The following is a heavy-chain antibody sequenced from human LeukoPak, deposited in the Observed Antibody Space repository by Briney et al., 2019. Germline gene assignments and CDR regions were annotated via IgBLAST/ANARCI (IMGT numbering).Heavy chain of an antibody. CDR2: MNPNSGNT. V-gene: IGHV1-8*03. Sequence: GASVKVSCKASGYTFTSYDINWVRQATGQGLEWMGWMNPNSGNTGYAQKFQGRVTITRNTSMSTAYMELSSLRSEDTAVYYCASGGLEGYCSSTSCYTLFDWGQGTLVTVSS. D-gene: IGHD2-2*02. J-gene: IGHJ4*02. CDR1: GYTFTSYD. CDR3: ASGGLEGYCSSTSCYTLFD.